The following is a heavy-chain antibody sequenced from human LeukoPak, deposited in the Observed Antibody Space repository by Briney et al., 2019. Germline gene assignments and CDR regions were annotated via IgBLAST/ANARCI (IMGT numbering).Heavy chain of an antibody. V-gene: IGHV1-8*01. D-gene: IGHD3-22*01. CDR1: GYTFTSYE. J-gene: IGHJ3*02. Sequence: GASVKVSCKTSGYTFTSYEINGVRQATGQGLDGMGGMDGSSGKTVYAQKFLGRVTITRSTSISTAYMELSSLTSEDTAVYYCARLYYYASSGYDALDIWGQGTMVTVSS. CDR2: MDGSSGKT. CDR3: ARLYYYASSGYDALDI.